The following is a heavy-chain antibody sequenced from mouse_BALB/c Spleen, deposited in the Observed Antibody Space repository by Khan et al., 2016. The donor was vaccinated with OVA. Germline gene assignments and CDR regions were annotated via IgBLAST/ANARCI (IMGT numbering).Heavy chain of an antibody. Sequence: QVQLQQSGAEVVKPGASVNLSCKTSGYTFTNYWIQWVKQRPGQGLGWMGEIFPGTGPTNYHANLKDKATLTIDTSSTTAYMQLSSLTSEDSAVYFCARGYFGNYEFAYWGQGTLVTVSA. V-gene: IGHV1S132*01. CDR2: IFPGTGPT. CDR3: ARGYFGNYEFAY. CDR1: GYTFTNYW. D-gene: IGHD2-1*01. J-gene: IGHJ3*01.